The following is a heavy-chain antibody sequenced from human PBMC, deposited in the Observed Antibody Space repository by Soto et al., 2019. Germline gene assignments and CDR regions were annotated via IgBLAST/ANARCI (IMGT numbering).Heavy chain of an antibody. CDR3: ERDRAGRGYYTNWLDT. V-gene: IGHV1-69*06. CDR1: GGTFGSDA. Sequence: ASVKVSCKASGGTFGSDAITWVRQAPGQGLEWVGRIIPIFGTTNYAQNLQGRVTISAYKSTLTSYMELHSLTADDTAMYYCERDRAGRGYYTNWLDTWGQGTKVTVSS. CDR2: IIPIFGTT. J-gene: IGHJ5*02. D-gene: IGHD3-22*01.